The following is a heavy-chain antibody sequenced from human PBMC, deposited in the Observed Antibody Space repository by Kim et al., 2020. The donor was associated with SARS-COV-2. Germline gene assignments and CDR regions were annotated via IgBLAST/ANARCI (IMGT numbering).Heavy chain of an antibody. V-gene: IGHV1-69*13. Sequence: SVKVSCKASGGTFSSYAISWVRQAPGQGLEWMGGIIPIFGTANYAQKFQGRVTITADESTSTAYMELSSLRSEDTAVYYCASPVPAVSYYYGMDVWGQGTTVTVSS. CDR1: GGTFSSYA. CDR3: ASPVPAVSYYYGMDV. CDR2: IIPIFGTA. J-gene: IGHJ6*02. D-gene: IGHD2-2*01.